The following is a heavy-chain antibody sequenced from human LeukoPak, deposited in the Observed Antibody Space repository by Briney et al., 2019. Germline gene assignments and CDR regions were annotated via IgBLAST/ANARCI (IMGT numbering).Heavy chain of an antibody. CDR1: GLTFISYA. V-gene: IGHV3-30*02. CDR2: IRYDGSNK. Sequence: GGSLRLSCAASGLTFISYAMSWVRQAPGKGLEGVAFIRYDGSNKYYADSVKGRFTISRDNSKNTLYLQMNSLRAEDTAVYYCAKDFSSSWHAGIDYWGQGTLVTVSS. CDR3: AKDFSSSWHAGIDY. D-gene: IGHD6-13*01. J-gene: IGHJ4*02.